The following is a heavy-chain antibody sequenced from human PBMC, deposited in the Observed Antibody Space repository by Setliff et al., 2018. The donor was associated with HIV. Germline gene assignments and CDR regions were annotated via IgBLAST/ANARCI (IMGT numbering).Heavy chain of an antibody. CDR1: GYSISSGYY. V-gene: IGHV4-38-2*01. Sequence: KPSETLSLTCAVSGYSISSGYYWGWIRQPPGEGLEWIGSIIHIGSTYYNPSLKSRVTISVDTSKNQFSLKLSSVTAADTAVYYCARHGIAVAGPYPFDYWGQGTLVTVSS. D-gene: IGHD6-19*01. CDR3: ARHGIAVAGPYPFDY. J-gene: IGHJ4*02. CDR2: IIHIGST.